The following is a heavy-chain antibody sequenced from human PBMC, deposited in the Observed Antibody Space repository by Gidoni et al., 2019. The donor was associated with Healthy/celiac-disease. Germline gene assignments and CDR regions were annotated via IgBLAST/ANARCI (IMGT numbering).Heavy chain of an antibody. CDR2: LSWTSGSI. V-gene: IGHV3-9*01. CDR3: AKDMDQWLVGGRSFDI. Sequence: EVQLVESGGGLVQPGRYLSLSCAASGFPVDAYAMHWVRQAPGKGLEWVSGLSWTSGSIGYADSVTGRFTISSDNAKNSLYLQMNSLIAEDAALYYCAKDMDQWLVGGRSFDIWGQGTMVTVSS. CDR1: GFPVDAYA. D-gene: IGHD6-19*01. J-gene: IGHJ3*02.